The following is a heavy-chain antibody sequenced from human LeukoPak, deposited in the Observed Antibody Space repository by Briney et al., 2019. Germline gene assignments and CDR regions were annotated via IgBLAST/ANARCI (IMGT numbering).Heavy chain of an antibody. Sequence: PGGSLRLSCAASGFTFSSYAMSWVRQAPGKGLEWVSVISASGGNTYYADSVKGRFTISGDNSKNTLYLQMNSLRAEDTAVYYCAKENHGIVGATTLIDYWGQGTLVTVSS. CDR1: GFTFSSYA. J-gene: IGHJ4*02. CDR3: AKENHGIVGATTLIDY. D-gene: IGHD1-26*01. CDR2: ISASGGNT. V-gene: IGHV3-23*01.